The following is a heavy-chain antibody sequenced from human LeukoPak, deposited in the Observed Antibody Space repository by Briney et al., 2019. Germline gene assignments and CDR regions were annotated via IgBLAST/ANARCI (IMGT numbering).Heavy chain of an antibody. Sequence: ASVKVSCKASGGTFSSYAISWVRQAPGQGLEWMGRIIPILGIANYAQKFQGRVTITADKSTSTAYMELSSLRSEDTAVYYCARHDGTSWLLNHPGEKFDYWGQGTLVTVSS. CDR3: ARHDGTSWLLNHPGEKFDY. D-gene: IGHD5-24*01. V-gene: IGHV1-69*04. CDR1: GGTFSSYA. J-gene: IGHJ4*02. CDR2: IIPILGIA.